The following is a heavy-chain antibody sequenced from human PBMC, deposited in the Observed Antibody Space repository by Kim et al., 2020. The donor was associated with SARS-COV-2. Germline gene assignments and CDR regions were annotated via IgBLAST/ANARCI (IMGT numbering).Heavy chain of an antibody. J-gene: IGHJ4*02. CDR3: ARAGGQWLVRPIFYSFDC. CDR1: GGSFSGYY. CDR2: INHSGST. D-gene: IGHD6-19*01. Sequence: SETLSLTCAVYGGSFSGYYWSWIRQPPGKGLEWIGEINHSGSTNYNPSLKSRVTISVDTSKNQFSLKLSSVTAADTAVYYCARAGGQWLVRPIFYSFDCWGQGSLATVSS. V-gene: IGHV4-34*01.